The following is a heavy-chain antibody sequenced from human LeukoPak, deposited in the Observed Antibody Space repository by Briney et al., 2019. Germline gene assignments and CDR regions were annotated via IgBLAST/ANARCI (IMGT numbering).Heavy chain of an antibody. J-gene: IGHJ4*02. Sequence: SETPSLTRTVSVGSISSYYWGWVRHPPRKGLEWIGSIYYSGSTYYNPSLKSRVTISVDTSKNQFSLKLSSVTAAYTAVYYCARDVPGSYSFDYWGQGTLVSVSS. CDR1: VGSISSYY. D-gene: IGHD1-26*01. V-gene: IGHV4-39*07. CDR3: ARDVPGSYSFDY. CDR2: IYYSGST.